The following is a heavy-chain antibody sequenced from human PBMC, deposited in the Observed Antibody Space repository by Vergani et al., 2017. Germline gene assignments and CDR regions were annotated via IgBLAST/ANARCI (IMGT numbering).Heavy chain of an antibody. CDR3: ARQAGVFFPGWFGP. J-gene: IGHJ5*02. Sequence: QVQLQESGPGLVKPSETLSLTCTVSGGSISSYYWSWIRQPPGKGLEWIGYIYYSGSTNYNPSLKSRVTISVDTSKNQFSLKLSSVTAAATAVDYCARQAGVFFPGWFGPWGQGTLVTVSS. CDR2: IYYSGST. CDR1: GGSISSYY. V-gene: IGHV4-59*01. D-gene: IGHD2/OR15-2a*01.